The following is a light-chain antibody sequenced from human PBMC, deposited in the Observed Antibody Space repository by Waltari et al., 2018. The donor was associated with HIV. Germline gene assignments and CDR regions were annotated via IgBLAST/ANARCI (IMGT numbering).Light chain of an antibody. J-gene: IGLJ2*01. CDR1: GRADGGYNY. Sequence: QSALTQPASLSGSPGQSITIPCPGTGRADGGYNYVSWYQQHPGKAPKLMICDVSQRPSGVSNRVSGSKSGNTASLTISGLQAEDEADYYCSSYTSSSTRMVFGGGTKLTVL. CDR2: DVS. CDR3: SSYTSSSTRMV. V-gene: IGLV2-14*03.